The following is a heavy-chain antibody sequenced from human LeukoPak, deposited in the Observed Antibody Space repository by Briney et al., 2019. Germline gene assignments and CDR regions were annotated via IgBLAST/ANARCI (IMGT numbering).Heavy chain of an antibody. CDR1: GFTYSSYA. CDR3: AKEGGYNYGYLDY. D-gene: IGHD5-18*01. V-gene: IGHV3-23*01. J-gene: IGHJ4*02. Sequence: GGSLRLSCAVSGFTYSSYAMSWVRQAPGKGLEGVSTISGSGDTYYVDSVKGRFTISRDNSKNTLYLQMNSLRAEVTAVYYCAKEGGYNYGYLDYWGQGSLVTVSS. CDR2: ISGSGDT.